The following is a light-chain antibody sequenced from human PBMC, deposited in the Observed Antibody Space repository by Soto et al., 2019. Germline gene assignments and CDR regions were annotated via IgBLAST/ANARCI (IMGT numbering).Light chain of an antibody. V-gene: IGLV3-21*02. J-gene: IGLJ1*01. CDR3: QVWDSSSHYV. CDR2: NDR. CDR1: NIGSKG. Sequence: SYELTQPPSVSVAPGQTARITCGGNNIGSKGVHWYQQRPGQAPVLVVYNDRDRPPGIPERFSGSNSGNTATLTISRVEAGDEADYYCQVWDSSSHYVFGTGTKVTVL.